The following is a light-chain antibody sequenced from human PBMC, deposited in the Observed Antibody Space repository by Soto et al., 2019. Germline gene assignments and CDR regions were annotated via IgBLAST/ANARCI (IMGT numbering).Light chain of an antibody. Sequence: QSVLTQPASVSGSPGQSITISCTGTSRDVGGYDYVSWYQQYPGKAPKLMIYGVTHRPSGVSNRFSGSKTGNTASLTISGLQAEDEAYYYCFSHRRGDSHVFGTGTKVTVL. CDR3: FSHRRGDSHV. J-gene: IGLJ1*01. CDR1: SRDVGGYDY. V-gene: IGLV2-14*01. CDR2: GVT.